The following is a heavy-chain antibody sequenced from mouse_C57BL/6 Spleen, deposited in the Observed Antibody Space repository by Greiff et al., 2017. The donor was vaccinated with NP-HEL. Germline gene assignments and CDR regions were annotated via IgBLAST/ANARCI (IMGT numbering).Heavy chain of an antibody. V-gene: IGHV5-16*01. Sequence: EVKLVESEGGLVQPGSSMKLSCTASGFTFSDYYMAWVRQVPEKGLEWVANINYDGSSTYYLDSLKSRFIISRDNAKNILYLQMSSLKSEDTATYYCARDFGKGYAMDYWGQGTSVTVSS. J-gene: IGHJ4*01. CDR3: ARDFGKGYAMDY. CDR1: GFTFSDYY. D-gene: IGHD2-1*01. CDR2: INYDGSST.